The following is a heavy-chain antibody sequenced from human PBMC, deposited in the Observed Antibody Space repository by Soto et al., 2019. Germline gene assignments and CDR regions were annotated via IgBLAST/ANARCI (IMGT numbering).Heavy chain of an antibody. CDR2: ISGSGGST. J-gene: IGHJ4*02. Sequence: GGSLRLSCAASGFTFSSYAMSWVRQAPGKGLEWVSAISGSGGSTYYADSVKGRFTISRDNSKNTLYLQMNSLRAEDTAVYYCAKDSMPSFKYYYGSGSYPYYFDYWGQGTLVTVSS. V-gene: IGHV3-23*01. D-gene: IGHD3-10*01. CDR1: GFTFSSYA. CDR3: AKDSMPSFKYYYGSGSYPYYFDY.